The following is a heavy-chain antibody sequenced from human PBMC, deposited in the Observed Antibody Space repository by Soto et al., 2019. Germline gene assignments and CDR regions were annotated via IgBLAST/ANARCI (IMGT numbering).Heavy chain of an antibody. V-gene: IGHV3-48*03. D-gene: IGHD2-2*01. CDR3: ARDVHGPAAIDYGMDV. Sequence: GGSLRLSCAASGFTFSSYEMNWVRQAPGKGLEWVSYISSSGSTIYYADSVKGRFTISRDNAKNSLYLQMNSLRAEDTAVYYCARDVHGPAAIDYGMDVWGQGTTVTVSS. CDR2: ISSSGSTI. J-gene: IGHJ6*02. CDR1: GFTFSSYE.